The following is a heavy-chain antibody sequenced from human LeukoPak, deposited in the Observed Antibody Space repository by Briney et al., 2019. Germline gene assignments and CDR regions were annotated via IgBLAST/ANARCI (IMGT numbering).Heavy chain of an antibody. CDR1: GFTFSSYS. Sequence: PGGSLRLSCAASGFTFSSYSMNWVRQAPGKGLEWVSSISSSSSYIYYADSVKGRFTISRDNAKNSLYRQMNSLSAEDTAGYYCARLVVVAAREKNYMDVWGKGTTVTVSS. CDR2: ISSSSSYI. V-gene: IGHV3-21*01. D-gene: IGHD2-15*01. J-gene: IGHJ6*03. CDR3: ARLVVVAAREKNYMDV.